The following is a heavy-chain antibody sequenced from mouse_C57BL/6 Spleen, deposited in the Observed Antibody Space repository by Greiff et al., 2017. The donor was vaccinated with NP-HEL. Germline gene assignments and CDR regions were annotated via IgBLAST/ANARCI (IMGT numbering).Heavy chain of an antibody. CDR2: IYPRSGNT. V-gene: IGHV1-81*01. D-gene: IGHD1-1*01. CDR1: GYTFTSYG. Sequence: VQLVESGAELARPGASVKLSCKASGYTFTSYGISWVKQRTGQGLEWIGEIYPRSGNTYYNEKFKGKATLTADKSSSTAYMELRSLTSEDSAVYFCAREGYYYGSSYNWYFDVWGTGTTVTVSS. J-gene: IGHJ1*03. CDR3: AREGYYYGSSYNWYFDV.